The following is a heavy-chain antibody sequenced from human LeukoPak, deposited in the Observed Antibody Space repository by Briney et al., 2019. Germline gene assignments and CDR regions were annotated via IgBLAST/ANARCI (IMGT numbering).Heavy chain of an antibody. CDR3: ARGGSSSSAYYYYYYMDV. V-gene: IGHV3-21*01. D-gene: IGHD6-6*01. Sequence: GGSLTLSCAASGFTFSSYSMNWVRQAPGKGLEWVSSISSSSSYIYYADSVKGRFTISRDNAKNSLYLQMNSLRAEDTAVYYCARGGSSSSAYYYYYYMDVWGKGTTVTVSS. J-gene: IGHJ6*03. CDR1: GFTFSSYS. CDR2: ISSSSSYI.